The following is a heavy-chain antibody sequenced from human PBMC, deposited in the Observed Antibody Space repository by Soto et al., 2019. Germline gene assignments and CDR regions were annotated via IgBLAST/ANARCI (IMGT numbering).Heavy chain of an antibody. CDR2: IYSSGST. D-gene: IGHD3-16*01. Sequence: SETLSLTCSVSGGSIGSYYWSWIRQPPGKGLEWIGYIYSSGSTSYNPSLKSRVTISVDTSKNQFSLKVSSVTAADTAVYYCARGLTGSPIPGEYWGQGTLVTVSS. J-gene: IGHJ4*02. CDR3: ARGLTGSPIPGEY. V-gene: IGHV4-59*01. CDR1: GGSIGSYY.